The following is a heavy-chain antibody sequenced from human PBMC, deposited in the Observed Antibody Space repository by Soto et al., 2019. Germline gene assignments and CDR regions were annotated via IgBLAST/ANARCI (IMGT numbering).Heavy chain of an antibody. CDR3: AKWSYLDY. J-gene: IGHJ4*02. D-gene: IGHD3-3*01. Sequence: DVQLSESGGGLVQSGGSLRLSCAASGFSFSSYAMSWVRQAPGKGLEWVSTISGSDGKTYYADSVKGRFSISRDTSKNTLYLQMNSLRVDDTAVYYCAKWSYLDYWGQGTRVNVSS. CDR2: ISGSDGKT. CDR1: GFSFSSYA. V-gene: IGHV3-23*01.